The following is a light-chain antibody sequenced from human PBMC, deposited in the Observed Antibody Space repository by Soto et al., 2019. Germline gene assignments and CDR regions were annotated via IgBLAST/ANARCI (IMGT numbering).Light chain of an antibody. CDR3: SSYTSSSTVV. CDR1: SSDVGGYNY. V-gene: IGLV2-14*01. CDR2: DVS. Sequence: QPVLTQPASVSGSPGQSITISCTGTSSDVGGYNYVSWYQQHPDKAPKVMLYDVSNRPSGVSNRFSGSKSGNTASLTISGLQAEDEADYYCSSYTSSSTVVFGGGTKLTVL. J-gene: IGLJ2*01.